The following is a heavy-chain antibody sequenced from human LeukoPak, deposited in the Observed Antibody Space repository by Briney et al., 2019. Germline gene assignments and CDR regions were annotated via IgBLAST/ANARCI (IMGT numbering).Heavy chain of an antibody. Sequence: PGGSRRLSCAASGFTFSSYSMNWVRQAPGKGLEWVSSISSSSSYIYYADSVKGRFTISRDNAKNSLYLQMNSLRAEDTAVYYCARDPTIVVVPSTPNWFDPWGQGTLVTVSS. J-gene: IGHJ5*02. CDR1: GFTFSSYS. CDR3: ARDPTIVVVPSTPNWFDP. D-gene: IGHD2-2*01. CDR2: ISSSSSYI. V-gene: IGHV3-21*01.